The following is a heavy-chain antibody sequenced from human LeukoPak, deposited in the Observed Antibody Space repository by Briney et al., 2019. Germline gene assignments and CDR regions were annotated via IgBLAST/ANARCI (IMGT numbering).Heavy chain of an antibody. CDR3: ARGLHYYDSSGYNWFDP. V-gene: IGHV3-33*08. D-gene: IGHD3-22*01. Sequence: GGSLRLSCAASGFTVSSNYMSWVRQAPGKGLEWVAVIWYDGSNKYYADSVKGRFTISRDNSKNTLYLQMNSLRAEDTAVYYCARGLHYYDSSGYNWFDPWGQGTLVTVSS. CDR1: GFTVSSNY. J-gene: IGHJ5*02. CDR2: IWYDGSNK.